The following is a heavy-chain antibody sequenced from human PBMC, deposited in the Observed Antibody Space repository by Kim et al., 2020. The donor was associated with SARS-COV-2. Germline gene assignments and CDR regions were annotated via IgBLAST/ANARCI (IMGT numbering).Heavy chain of an antibody. V-gene: IGHV3-48*03. CDR3: ASGRLVGWERLEY. D-gene: IGHD1-26*01. J-gene: IGHJ4*02. Sequence: YAGSVKGRFTISRDNAKNSLFLQMNGLRGEGTAVYYCASGRLVGWERLEYWGQGTLVTVSS.